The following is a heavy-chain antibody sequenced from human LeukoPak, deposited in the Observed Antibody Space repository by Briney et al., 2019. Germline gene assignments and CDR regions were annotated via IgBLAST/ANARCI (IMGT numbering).Heavy chain of an antibody. J-gene: IGHJ4*02. CDR2: IYYSGST. D-gene: IGHD1-26*01. CDR3: ARQMGAHGSFYFDY. Sequence: SETLSLTCTVSGGSISISSYYWGWIRQPPGKGLEWIGSIYYSGSTYYNPSLKSRVTISVDTSKNQFSLKLSSVTAADTAVYYCARQMGAHGSFYFDYWGQGTLVTVSS. V-gene: IGHV4-39*01. CDR1: GGSISISSYY.